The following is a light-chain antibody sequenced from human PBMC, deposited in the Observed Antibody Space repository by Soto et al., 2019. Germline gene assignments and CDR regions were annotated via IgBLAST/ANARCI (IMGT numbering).Light chain of an antibody. CDR2: GAS. Sequence: AIQMTQSPSSLSASVGDRVTITCRASQDIRKDLAWYQQKPGKAPQILIYGASTLQTGVASRFSGSGSATDFTLTISSMQTQDYADYYCLQDYNYPFTFCQATKVDI. CDR1: QDIRKD. J-gene: IGKJ2*01. V-gene: IGKV1-6*01. CDR3: LQDYNYPFT.